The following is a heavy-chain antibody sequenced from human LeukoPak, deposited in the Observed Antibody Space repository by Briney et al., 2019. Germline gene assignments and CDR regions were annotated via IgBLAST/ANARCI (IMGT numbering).Heavy chain of an antibody. J-gene: IGHJ4*02. CDR2: ITVSGGST. D-gene: IGHD7-27*01. CDR3: AKANWGSGY. CDR1: GFTFSSYA. Sequence: PGGSLRLSCAASGFTFSSYAMSWVRQAPGKGLEWVSTITVSGGSTYYADSVKGRFTISRDNSKNALDLQMNSLRAEDTAVYYYAKANWGSGYWGQGTLVTVSS. V-gene: IGHV3-23*01.